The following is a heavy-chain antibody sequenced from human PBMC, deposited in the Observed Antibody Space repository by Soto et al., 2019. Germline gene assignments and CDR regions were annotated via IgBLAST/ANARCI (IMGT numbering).Heavy chain of an antibody. CDR3: AKDRMGPKTDCKSTRCLGLVGP. CDR2: IGGGGDST. CDR1: GFTLRNYA. V-gene: IGHV3-23*01. J-gene: IGHJ5*02. Sequence: DVQLLESGGGLVQPGGSLRLSCAASGFTLRNYAMAWVRQAPGKGLEWVSTIGGGGDSTYYADSVKGRFTISRDNSKNPVDLPMNSLKGEDNAVYYWAKDRMGPKTDCKSTRCLGLVGPWGQGTLVTVSA. D-gene: IGHD2-2*01.